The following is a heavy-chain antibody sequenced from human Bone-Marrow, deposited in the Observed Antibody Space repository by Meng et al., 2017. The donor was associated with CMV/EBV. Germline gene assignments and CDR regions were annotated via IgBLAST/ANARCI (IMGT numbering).Heavy chain of an antibody. Sequence: SETLSLTCAISGDSVSSNSAAWNWIRQSPSRGLEWQGRTYYRSKWYNDYAVSVKSRITINPDTSKNQFSLQLNSVTPEDTAVYYCARRGCEVKRGGYYGMDVWGQGTTVTVSS. CDR2: TYYRSKWYN. CDR3: ARRGCEVKRGGYYGMDV. D-gene: IGHD1-26*01. CDR1: GDSVSSNSAA. V-gene: IGHV6-1*01. J-gene: IGHJ6*02.